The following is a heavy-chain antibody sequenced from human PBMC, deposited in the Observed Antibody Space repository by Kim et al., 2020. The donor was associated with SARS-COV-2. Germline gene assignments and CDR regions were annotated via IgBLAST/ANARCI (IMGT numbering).Heavy chain of an antibody. D-gene: IGHD5-12*01. J-gene: IGHJ4*02. CDR1: GGSFSGYY. Sequence: SETLSLTCAVYGGSFSGYYWSWIRQPPGKGLEWIGEINHSGSTNYNPSLKSRVTISVDTSKNQFSLKLSSVTAADTAVYYCATDSGYDSVNGFWGQGTLVTVSS. CDR2: INHSGST. V-gene: IGHV4-34*01. CDR3: ATDSGYDSVNGF.